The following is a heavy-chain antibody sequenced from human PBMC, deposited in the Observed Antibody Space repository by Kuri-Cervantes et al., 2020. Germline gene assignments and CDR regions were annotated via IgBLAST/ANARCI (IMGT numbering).Heavy chain of an antibody. CDR2: MSSSSSYI. J-gene: IGHJ6*02. CDR3: ARDAYGSYFRRYGMDV. D-gene: IGHD1-26*01. CDR1: GFTFSSYS. V-gene: IGHV3-21*01. Sequence: GGSLRLSCAASGFTFSSYSMNWVRQAPGKGLEWVSSMSSSSSYIYYADSVKGRFTISRDNAKNSLYLQMNSLRAEDTAVYYCARDAYGSYFRRYGMDVWGQGTTVHRLL.